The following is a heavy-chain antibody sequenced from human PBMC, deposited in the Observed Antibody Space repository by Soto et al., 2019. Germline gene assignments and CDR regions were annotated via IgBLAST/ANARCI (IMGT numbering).Heavy chain of an antibody. Sequence: GGSLRLSCAASGFTFSSYWMSWVRQAPGKGLEWVANIKQDGSEKYYVDSVKGRFTISRDNAKNSLYLQMNSLRAEDTAVYYCARDMGVFWSGYPEGGFDYWGQGTPVTVSS. CDR1: GFTFSSYW. CDR3: ARDMGVFWSGYPEGGFDY. J-gene: IGHJ4*02. V-gene: IGHV3-7*01. D-gene: IGHD3-3*01. CDR2: IKQDGSEK.